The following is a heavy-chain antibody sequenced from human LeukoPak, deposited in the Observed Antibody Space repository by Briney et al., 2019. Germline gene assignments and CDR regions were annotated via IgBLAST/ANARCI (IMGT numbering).Heavy chain of an antibody. V-gene: IGHV4-59*01. Sequence: SETLSLTCTVSGGSISSYYWSWIRQPPGKGLEWIGYIYYSGSTNYNPSLKSRVTISVDTSKNQFSLKLSSVTAADTAVYYCAGGGLRTYFDYWGQGTLVTVSS. CDR2: IYYSGST. CDR3: AGGGLRTYFDY. D-gene: IGHD4-17*01. CDR1: GGSISSYY. J-gene: IGHJ4*02.